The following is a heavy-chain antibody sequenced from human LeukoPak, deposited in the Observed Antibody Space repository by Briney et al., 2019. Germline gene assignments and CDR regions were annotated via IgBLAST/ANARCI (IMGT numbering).Heavy chain of an antibody. Sequence: SETLSLTCTVSGASISSGLYYCNWIRPPAGKGLEWIGRIQTSPSRSGNYNPSRRSRVTISVDTSKNQSSLKLTSVTAADTAVYYCATSKWLRASNFDSWGQGTLVTVSS. D-gene: IGHD5-12*01. CDR1: GASISSGLYY. CDR3: ATSKWLRASNFDS. V-gene: IGHV4-61*02. J-gene: IGHJ4*02. CDR2: IQTSPSRSG.